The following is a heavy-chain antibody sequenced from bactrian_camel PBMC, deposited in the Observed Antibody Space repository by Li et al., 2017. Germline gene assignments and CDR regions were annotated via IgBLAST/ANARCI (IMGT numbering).Heavy chain of an antibody. Sequence: HVQLVESGGGSVQPGGSLRLSCVASGSIYSGACVGWLRQAPGKEREGVAAIDSDGIANYADPVKGRFAISKDNANNTVNLMMNSLKPEDTAMYYCAADFSSMTAIQALDPDLIEQRIKHNYWGQGTQVTVS. CDR2: IDSDGIA. V-gene: IGHV3S53*01. D-gene: IGHD3*01. CDR1: GSIYSGAC. CDR3: AADFSSMTAIQALDPDLIEQRIKHNY. J-gene: IGHJ4*01.